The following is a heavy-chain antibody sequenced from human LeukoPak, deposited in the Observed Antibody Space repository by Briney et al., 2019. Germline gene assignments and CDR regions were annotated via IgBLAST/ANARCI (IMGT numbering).Heavy chain of an antibody. CDR1: GGSISSSSYY. V-gene: IGHV4-39*07. J-gene: IGHJ6*03. Sequence: SETLSLTCTVSGGSISSSSYYWGWIRQPPGKGLEWIGSIYYSGSTYYNPSLKSRVTISVDTSKNQFSLKLSSVTAADTAVYYCARETPGSGSYDLHYYYYMDVWGKGTTVTISS. CDR3: ARETPGSGSYDLHYYYYMDV. D-gene: IGHD3-10*01. CDR2: IYYSGST.